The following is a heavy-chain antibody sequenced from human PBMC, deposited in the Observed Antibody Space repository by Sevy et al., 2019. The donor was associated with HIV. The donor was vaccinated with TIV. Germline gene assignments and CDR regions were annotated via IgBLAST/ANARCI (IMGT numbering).Heavy chain of an antibody. V-gene: IGHV3-7*01. CDR2: IKQDGSEK. CDR3: AREGNDDGDNYYYYYGMDV. Sequence: GGSLRLSCAASGFTFSSYWMSWVRQAPGKGLEWVANIKQDGSEKYYVDSVKGRFTISRDNAKNSLYLQMNSLRAEDTAVYYCAREGNDDGDNYYYYYGMDVWGQGTTVTVSS. D-gene: IGHD4-17*01. CDR1: GFTFSSYW. J-gene: IGHJ6*02.